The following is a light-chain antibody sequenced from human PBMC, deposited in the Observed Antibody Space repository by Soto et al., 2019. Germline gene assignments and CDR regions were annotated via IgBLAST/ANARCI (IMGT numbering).Light chain of an antibody. CDR2: AAS. CDR3: QQLNSYPFT. Sequence: DIQLTQSTSFLSASVGDRVTITCRASQGISSYLAWYQQKPGKAPKLLIYAASTLQSGVPSRFSGSGSGTEFTLTISSLQPEDFATDYCQQLNSYPFTFGQGTRLEIK. V-gene: IGKV1-9*01. CDR1: QGISSY. J-gene: IGKJ5*01.